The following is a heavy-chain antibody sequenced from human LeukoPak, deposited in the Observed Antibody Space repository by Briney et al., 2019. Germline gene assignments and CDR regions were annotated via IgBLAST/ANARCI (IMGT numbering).Heavy chain of an antibody. Sequence: AGGSLRLSCAASGFTFSSYGMSWVRQAPGKGLEWVSAISGSGGSTYYADSVKGRFTISRDNSKNTLYLQMNSLRAEDTAVYYCAKARVRFGELLYFDYWGQGTLVTVSS. V-gene: IGHV3-23*01. CDR1: GFTFSSYG. CDR3: AKARVRFGELLYFDY. CDR2: ISGSGGST. J-gene: IGHJ4*02. D-gene: IGHD3-10*01.